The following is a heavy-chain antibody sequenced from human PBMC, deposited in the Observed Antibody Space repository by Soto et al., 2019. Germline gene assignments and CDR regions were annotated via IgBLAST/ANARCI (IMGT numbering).Heavy chain of an antibody. CDR2: INSDGSST. V-gene: IGHV3-74*01. Sequence: GGSLRLSCAASGFTFSSYWMHWVRQAPGKGLVWVSRINSDGSSTSYADSVKGRFTISRDNAKNTLYLQMNSLRAEDTAVYYCARDSTPQVGLSYYDFWSGYKGSVAFDIWGQGTMVTVSS. CDR3: ARDSTPQVGLSYYDFWSGYKGSVAFDI. CDR1: GFTFSSYW. J-gene: IGHJ3*02. D-gene: IGHD3-3*01.